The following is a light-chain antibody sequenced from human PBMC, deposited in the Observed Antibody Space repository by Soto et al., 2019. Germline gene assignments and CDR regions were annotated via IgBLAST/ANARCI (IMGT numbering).Light chain of an antibody. CDR1: QSVSSY. CDR2: AAS. J-gene: IGKJ5*01. Sequence: DIVLTQSPAPLSLSPGERATLSCRXSQSVSSYLAWYQQKPGQAPRLVIYAASTRATGIPDRFSGSVSGTEFTLTISSLQSEDFAVYYCQQYNEWPPFTFGQGTRLEIK. V-gene: IGKV3-15*01. CDR3: QQYNEWPPFT.